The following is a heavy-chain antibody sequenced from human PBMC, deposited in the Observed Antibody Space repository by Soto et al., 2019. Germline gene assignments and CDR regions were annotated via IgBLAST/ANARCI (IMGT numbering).Heavy chain of an antibody. CDR1: GYTFTGYY. CDR2: ISPKSGGT. J-gene: IGHJ4*02. CDR3: ARQPGYISDWYYFDL. V-gene: IGHV1-2*02. Sequence: GASVKVSCKASGYTFTGYYMHWVRQAPGQGFEWMGRISPKSGGTNYAQKFQCRVTMTWDTSLNTAYMELSSLISEDTAVYYCARQPGYISDWYYFDLWGQGTLVTVSS. D-gene: IGHD6-19*01.